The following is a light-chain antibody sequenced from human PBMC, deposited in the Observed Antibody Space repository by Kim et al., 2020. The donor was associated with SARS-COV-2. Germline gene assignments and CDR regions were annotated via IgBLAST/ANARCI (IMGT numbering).Light chain of an antibody. J-gene: IGLJ2*01. CDR1: SSNIGNNY. Sequence: QSVLTQPPSVSAAPGQKVTISCSGSSSNIGNNYVSWYQQLPGTAPKLLIYDNNKRPSGIPDRFSGSKSGTSATLGITGLQTGDEVDYYCGTWDSSLSVVFGGGTQLTVL. CDR2: DNN. V-gene: IGLV1-51*01. CDR3: GTWDSSLSVV.